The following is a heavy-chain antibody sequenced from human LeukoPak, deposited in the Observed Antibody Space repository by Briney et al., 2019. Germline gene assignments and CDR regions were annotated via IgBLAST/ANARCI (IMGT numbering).Heavy chain of an antibody. D-gene: IGHD2-2*01. CDR2: IIPIFGTA. V-gene: IGHV1-69*01. CDR1: GGTLSSYA. J-gene: IGHJ5*02. Sequence: GSSVKVSCKASGGTLSSYAISWVRQAPGQGLEWMGGIIPIFGTANYAQKFQGRVTITADESTSTAYMELSSLRSEDTAVYYCARDSIVVVPAATLPGYNWFDPWGQGTLVTVSS. CDR3: ARDSIVVVPAATLPGYNWFDP.